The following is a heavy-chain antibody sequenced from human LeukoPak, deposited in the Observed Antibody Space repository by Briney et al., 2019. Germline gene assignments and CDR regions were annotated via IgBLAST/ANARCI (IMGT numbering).Heavy chain of an antibody. CDR2: IIPIFGTA. D-gene: IGHD6-19*01. CDR1: GGTFSSYA. J-gene: IGHJ6*02. V-gene: IGHV1-69*01. CDR3: ARDPRGLEPLNLAGPRDYYYYGMDV. Sequence: GASVKVSCKASGGTFSSYAISWVRQAPGQGLEWMGGIIPIFGTANSAQKFQGRVTITADESTSTAYMELSSLRSDDTAVYYCARDPRGLEPLNLAGPRDYYYYGMDVWGQGTTVTVSS.